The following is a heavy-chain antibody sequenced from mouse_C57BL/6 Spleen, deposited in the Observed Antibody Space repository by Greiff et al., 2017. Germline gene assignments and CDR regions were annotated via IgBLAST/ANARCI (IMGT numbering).Heavy chain of an antibody. CDR2: ISDGGSYT. J-gene: IGHJ2*01. CDR1: GFTFSRYA. Sequence: DVQLVESGGGLVKPGGSLKLSCAASGFTFSRYAMSWVRQTPGKRLEWVATISDGGSYTYYPDNVKGRFTISRDNAKNNLYLQMSHLKSEDTAMYYCARDNDFYFDYWGQGTTLTVSS. D-gene: IGHD2-4*01. CDR3: ARDNDFYFDY. V-gene: IGHV5-4*01.